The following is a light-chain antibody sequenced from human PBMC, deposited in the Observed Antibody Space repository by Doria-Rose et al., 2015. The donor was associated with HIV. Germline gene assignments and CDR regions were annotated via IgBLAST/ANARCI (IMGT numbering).Light chain of an antibody. CDR3: QHYGNSPLYT. J-gene: IGKJ2*01. Sequence: TQSPGTLSLPPGERATLSCRASQSVRSNSLTWYQQRPGQAPRLLIYGASNRAIGIPDRFSGSGSGTDFTLTISRLEPEDFAVYYCQHYGNSPLYTFGQGTKLDIK. V-gene: IGKV3-20*01. CDR1: QSVRSNS. CDR2: GAS.